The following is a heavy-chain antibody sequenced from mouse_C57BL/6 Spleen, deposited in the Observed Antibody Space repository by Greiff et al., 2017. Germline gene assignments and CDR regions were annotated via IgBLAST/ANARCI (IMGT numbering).Heavy chain of an antibody. J-gene: IGHJ2*01. Sequence: VQLQQSGPELVKPGASVKISCKASGYAFSSSWMNWVKQRPGKGLEWIGRIYPGDGDTNYNGKFKGKATLTADKSSSTAYMQLSSLTSEDSAVYFCARGGTDYWGQGTTLTVPS. V-gene: IGHV1-82*01. D-gene: IGHD3-3*01. CDR3: ARGGTDY. CDR2: IYPGDGDT. CDR1: GYAFSSSW.